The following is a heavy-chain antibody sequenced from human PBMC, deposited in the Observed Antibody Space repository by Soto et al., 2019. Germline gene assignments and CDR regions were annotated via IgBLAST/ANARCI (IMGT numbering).Heavy chain of an antibody. Sequence: QVQLVQSGGEVKMPGASVKVSCKASGYTFNIYGISWVRQAPGQGLVWMGWISTYNGKTYYAQNFQGRVTMTTDTSTSTAYMELRSLRSDDTAVYFCARDFCSGGSCYYNWIDPWGQGTLVTVSS. CDR1: GYTFNIYG. D-gene: IGHD2-15*01. CDR2: ISTYNGKT. V-gene: IGHV1-18*01. CDR3: ARDFCSGGSCYYNWIDP. J-gene: IGHJ5*02.